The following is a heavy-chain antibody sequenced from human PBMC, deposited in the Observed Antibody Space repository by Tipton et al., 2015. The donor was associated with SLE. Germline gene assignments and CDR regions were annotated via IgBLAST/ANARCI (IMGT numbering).Heavy chain of an antibody. D-gene: IGHD2-2*01. J-gene: IGHJ6*03. V-gene: IGHV1-18*01. CDR1: GGTFSSYA. Sequence: QVQLVQSGAEVKKPGSSVKVSCKASGGTFSSYAISWVRQAPGQGLEWMGWISAYNGNTNYAQKLQGRVTMTTDTSTSTAYMELRSLRSDDTAVYYCARAIVVVPGHYYMDVWGKGTTVTISS. CDR3: ARAIVVVPGHYYMDV. CDR2: ISAYNGNT.